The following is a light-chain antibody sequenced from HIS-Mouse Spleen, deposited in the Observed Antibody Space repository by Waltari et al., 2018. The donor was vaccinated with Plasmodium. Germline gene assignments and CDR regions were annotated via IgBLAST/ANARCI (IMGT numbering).Light chain of an antibody. CDR2: DAS. J-gene: IGKJ4*01. V-gene: IGKV1-33*01. Sequence: DIQMNQSPSSLSASVGVRVTITCQASQDISNYLNWYTQKPGKAPKLLIYDASNLETGVPSRFSGSGSGTDFTFTISSLQPEDIATYYCQQYDNLPLTFGGGTKVEIK. CDR1: QDISNY. CDR3: QQYDNLPLT.